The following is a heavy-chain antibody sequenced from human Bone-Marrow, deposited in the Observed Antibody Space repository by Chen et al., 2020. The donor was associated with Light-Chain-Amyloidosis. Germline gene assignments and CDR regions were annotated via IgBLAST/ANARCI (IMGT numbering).Heavy chain of an antibody. D-gene: IGHD5-12*01. Sequence: EVQLEQSGPEVKKPGESLKISCKGSGYTFPNYWIGWVRQMPGKGLEWMGVIYPDNPYARDSPSLEGQVTISADKSITTACLQWRSLKATDTAMYYCARRRDGYNFDYWGQGTLVTVSS. V-gene: IGHV5-51*01. CDR3: ARRRDGYNFDY. CDR1: GYTFPNYW. CDR2: IYPDNPYA. J-gene: IGHJ4*02.